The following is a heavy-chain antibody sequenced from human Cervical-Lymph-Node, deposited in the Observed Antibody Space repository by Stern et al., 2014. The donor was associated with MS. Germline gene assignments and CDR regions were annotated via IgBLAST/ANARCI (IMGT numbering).Heavy chain of an antibody. Sequence: EVQLVQSGGGLVQPGGSLRLSCGASGFTLNDDWMHWVRQAPGKGLMWLAGIYRDGTTVQYADSVRGRFTISRDNARNILYLQMNSLRVEDTAVYSCASLLVRATPDDHWGQGTLVTVSS. CDR1: GFTLNDDW. D-gene: IGHD1-26*01. V-gene: IGHV3-74*02. CDR3: ASLLVRATPDDH. J-gene: IGHJ4*02. CDR2: IYRDGTTV.